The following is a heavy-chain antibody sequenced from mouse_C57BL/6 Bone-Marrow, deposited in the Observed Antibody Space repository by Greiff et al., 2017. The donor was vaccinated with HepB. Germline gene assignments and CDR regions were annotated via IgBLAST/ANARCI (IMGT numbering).Heavy chain of an antibody. V-gene: IGHV5-4*01. CDR1: GFTFSSYA. D-gene: IGHD1-1*01. J-gene: IGHJ3*01. CDR2: ISDGGSYT. Sequence: EVHLVESGGGLVKPGGSLKLSCAASGFTFSSYAMSWVRQTPEKRLEWVATISDGGSYTYYPDNVKGRFTITRDNAKNNLYLQMSHLKSEDTAMYYCARDLYYPLAYWGQGTLGTVSA. CDR3: ARDLYYPLAY.